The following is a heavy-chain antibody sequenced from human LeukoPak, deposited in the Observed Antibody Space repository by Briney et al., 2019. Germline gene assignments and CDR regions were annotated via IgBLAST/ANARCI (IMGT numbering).Heavy chain of an antibody. Sequence: SETLSLTCSVSGVSISNYSWSWIRQSAGKGLEWIGRDSIRGGTNYNPSLASRASMSIDTSKSQFSLKLTSVTAADTAVYYCARGPLMSAGGGVDPWGQGTLVIVSS. CDR2: DSIRGGT. V-gene: IGHV4-4*07. D-gene: IGHD2-15*01. CDR3: ARGPLMSAGGGVDP. CDR1: GVSISNYS. J-gene: IGHJ5*02.